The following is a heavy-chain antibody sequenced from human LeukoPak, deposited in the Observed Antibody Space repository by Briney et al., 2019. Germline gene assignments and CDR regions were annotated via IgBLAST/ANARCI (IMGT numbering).Heavy chain of an antibody. CDR2: INHVGIT. CDR1: GESFDGYY. D-gene: IGHD3-3*01. Sequence: SETLSLTCAVYGESFDGYYWSWIRQSPGKGLEWIGHINHVGITNHNPSLKSRVTISVDTSKNQFTLKVRSVTAADTGVYFCARKGPRPLEWLSEYFFDYWGQGTLVSVAS. V-gene: IGHV4-34*01. J-gene: IGHJ4*02. CDR3: ARKGPRPLEWLSEYFFDY.